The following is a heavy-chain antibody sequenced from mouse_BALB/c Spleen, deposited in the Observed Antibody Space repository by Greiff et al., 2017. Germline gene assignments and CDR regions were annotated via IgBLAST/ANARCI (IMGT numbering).Heavy chain of an antibody. D-gene: IGHD2-5*01. CDR1: GFSLSTSGMG. V-gene: IGHV8-12*01. CDR3: ARTSNYAYAMDC. CDR2: IYWDDDK. Sequence: QVTLKESGPGLLQPSQTLSLTCSFSGFSLSTSGMGVSWIRQPSGQGLEWLAHIYWDDDKRYNPYLKSRLTISKDTSRNQVFLKITSVDTADTATYYCARTSNYAYAMDCGGQGTSVTVSS. J-gene: IGHJ4*01.